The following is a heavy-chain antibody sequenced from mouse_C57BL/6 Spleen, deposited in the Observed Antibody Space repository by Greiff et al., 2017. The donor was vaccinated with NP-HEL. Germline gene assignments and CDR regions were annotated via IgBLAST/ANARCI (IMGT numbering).Heavy chain of an antibody. CDR3: ARGGVTTSYFDY. D-gene: IGHD2-5*01. CDR2: ISDGGSYT. Sequence: EVHLVESGGGLVKPGGSLKLSCAASGFTFSSYAMSWVRQTPEKRLEWVATISDGGSYTYYPDNVKGRFTISRDNAKNNLYLQMSHLKSEDTAMYYCARGGVTTSYFDYWGQGTTLTVSS. J-gene: IGHJ2*01. V-gene: IGHV5-4*01. CDR1: GFTFSSYA.